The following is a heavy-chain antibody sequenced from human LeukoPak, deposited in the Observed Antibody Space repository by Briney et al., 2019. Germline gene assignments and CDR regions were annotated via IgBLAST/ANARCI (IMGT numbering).Heavy chain of an antibody. CDR1: GFTLSSYA. V-gene: IGHV3-21*01. CDR3: ARGGSSWYYFDY. CDR2: ISVSGNT. D-gene: IGHD6-13*01. Sequence: GGSLRLSCAASGFTLSSYAMSWVRQAPGKGLEWVSAISVSGNTYHADSVKGRFTISRDNAKNSLYLQMNSLRAEDTAVYYCARGGSSWYYFDYWGQGTLVTVSS. J-gene: IGHJ4*02.